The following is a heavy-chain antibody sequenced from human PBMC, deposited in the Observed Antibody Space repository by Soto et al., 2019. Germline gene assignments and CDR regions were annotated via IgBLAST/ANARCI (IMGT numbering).Heavy chain of an antibody. J-gene: IGHJ4*02. Sequence: PGRSLRLSCAACGFNFTRYSMNWDRQAPGKGLEWVSSISSTTNYIYLGESMKGRFTISRDNAKNSLYLEKNSLRPEDTAVYYCARESEDLPSIVDYWGQRTLVTVSA. CDR2: ISSTTNYI. CDR3: ARESEDLPSIVDY. CDR1: GFNFTRYS. V-gene: IGHV3-21*06.